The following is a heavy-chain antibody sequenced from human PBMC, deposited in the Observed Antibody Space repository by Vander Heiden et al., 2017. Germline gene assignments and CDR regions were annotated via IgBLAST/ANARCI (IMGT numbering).Heavy chain of an antibody. Sequence: QLVESGGGLVQPGGSLRLSCAASGFTFSSYWMSWVRRAPGKGLEWVANIKQDGREKDDVDSVKGRFTISIDNAKNSLYMKMNSLRAEDTAVYDCARQGSGLDYWGQGTLVTVSS. V-gene: IGHV3-7*01. CDR1: GFTFSSYW. CDR3: ARQGSGLDY. J-gene: IGHJ4*02. D-gene: IGHD6-25*01. CDR2: IKQDGREK.